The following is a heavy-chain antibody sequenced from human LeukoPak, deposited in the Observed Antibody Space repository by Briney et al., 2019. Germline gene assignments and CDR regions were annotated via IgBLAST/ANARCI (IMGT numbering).Heavy chain of an antibody. Sequence: PSETLSLTCTVSGGSISSYYWSWIRQPAGKGLEWIGRIYTSGSTNYNPSLKSRVTISVDTSKNQFSLKLSSVTAADTAVYYCARTYYDILTGYYSYYFDYWGQGTLVTVSS. CDR3: ARTYYDILTGYYSYYFDY. D-gene: IGHD3-9*01. CDR2: IYTSGST. J-gene: IGHJ4*02. V-gene: IGHV4-4*07. CDR1: GGSISSYY.